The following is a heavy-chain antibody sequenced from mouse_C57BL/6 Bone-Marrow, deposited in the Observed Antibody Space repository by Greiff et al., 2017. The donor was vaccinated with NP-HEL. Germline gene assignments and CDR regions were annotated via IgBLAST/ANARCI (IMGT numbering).Heavy chain of an antibody. CDR1: GYTFTDYY. D-gene: IGHD4-1*01. Sequence: EVQGVESGPVLVKPGASVKMSCKASGYTFTDYYMNWVKQSHGKSLEWIGVINPYNGGTSYNQKFKGKATLTVDKSSSTAYMELNSLTSEDSAVYYCARQDWDSWYFDVWGTGTTVTVSS. J-gene: IGHJ1*03. CDR2: INPYNGGT. V-gene: IGHV1-19*01. CDR3: ARQDWDSWYFDV.